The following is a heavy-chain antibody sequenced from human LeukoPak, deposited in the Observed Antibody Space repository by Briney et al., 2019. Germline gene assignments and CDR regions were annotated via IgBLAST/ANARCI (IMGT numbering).Heavy chain of an antibody. CDR1: GGSISSGSYY. J-gene: IGHJ6*03. CDR3: ARGGYSSGWYYYYYMDV. V-gene: IGHV4-61*02. D-gene: IGHD6-19*01. Sequence: SETLSLTCTVSGGSISSGSYYWSWIRQPAGKGLEWIGRIYTSGSTNYNPSLKSRVTISVDTSKNQFSLKLSSVTAADTAVYYCARGGYSSGWYYYYYMDVWGKGTTVTVSS. CDR2: IYTSGST.